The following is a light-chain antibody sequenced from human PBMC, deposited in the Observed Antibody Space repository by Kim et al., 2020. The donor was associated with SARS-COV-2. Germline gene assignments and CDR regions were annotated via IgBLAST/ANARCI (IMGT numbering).Light chain of an antibody. CDR2: EVT. Sequence: SATISSTATISDLGNSYYVSWYQQHPGNAPKLMIYEVTKRPSGVPDRFSGSKSGTTASLTVSGLQAEDEADYYCISYAGNNNWVFGGGTQLTVL. CDR3: ISYAGNNNWV. V-gene: IGLV2-8*01. CDR1: ISDLGNSYY. J-gene: IGLJ3*02.